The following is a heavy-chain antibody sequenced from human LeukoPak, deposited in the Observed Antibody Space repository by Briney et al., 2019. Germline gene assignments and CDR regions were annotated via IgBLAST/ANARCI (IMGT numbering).Heavy chain of an antibody. CDR2: ISSTSSYI. J-gene: IGHJ4*02. Sequence: GGSLRLSCAASEFTFSSYSMNWVRQAPGKGLEWVSYISSTSSYIYYADLVKGRITVSRDNAKNSLYLQMNSLRAEDTAVYYCAKAGRDSHFDYWGQGTLVTVSS. V-gene: IGHV3-21*01. D-gene: IGHD3/OR15-3a*01. CDR1: EFTFSSYS. CDR3: AKAGRDSHFDY.